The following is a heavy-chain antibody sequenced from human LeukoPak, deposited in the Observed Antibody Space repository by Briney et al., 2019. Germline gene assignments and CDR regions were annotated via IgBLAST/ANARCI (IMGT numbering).Heavy chain of an antibody. D-gene: IGHD3-22*01. J-gene: IGHJ4*02. V-gene: IGHV3-48*03. CDR3: ARDYYDSSGYYSLDC. Sequence: GGSLRLSCAASGFTFRSYEMNWVRQAPGKGLEWVSYISSSGSSVYYADSVKGRFTISRDNAKNSLYLEMNSLRAEDTAVYYCARDYYDSSGYYSLDCWGQRTLVTVSS. CDR2: ISSSGSSV. CDR1: GFTFRSYE.